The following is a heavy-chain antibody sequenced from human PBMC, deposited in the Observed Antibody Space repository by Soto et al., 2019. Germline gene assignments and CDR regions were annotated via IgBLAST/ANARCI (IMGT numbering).Heavy chain of an antibody. D-gene: IGHD5-12*01. CDR3: ARDWVHIAQNNWFDP. CDR2: TYYRSKWYN. J-gene: IGHJ5*02. V-gene: IGHV6-1*01. Sequence: SQTLSLTCAISGDSVSSNSAAWNWIRRSPSRGLEWLGRTYYRSKWYNDYAVSVKSRITINPDTSKNQFSLQLNSVTPKDTAVYYCARDWVHIAQNNWFDPWGQGTLVTVSS. CDR1: GDSVSSNSAA.